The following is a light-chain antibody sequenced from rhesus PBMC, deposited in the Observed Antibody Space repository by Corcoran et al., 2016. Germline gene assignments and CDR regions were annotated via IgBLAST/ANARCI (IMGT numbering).Light chain of an antibody. V-gene: IGKV1-25*01. CDR1: QGITTD. Sequence: DIQMTQSPSSLSASVGDRVTITCRASQGITTDLAWYQQKPGETPKLLIYEAPSLQSGIPSRVSGSGPGTDVTLTISSLQSEDFATYYCQHYYSTPFTFGPGTKLDIK. J-gene: IGKJ3*01. CDR2: EAP. CDR3: QHYYSTPFT.